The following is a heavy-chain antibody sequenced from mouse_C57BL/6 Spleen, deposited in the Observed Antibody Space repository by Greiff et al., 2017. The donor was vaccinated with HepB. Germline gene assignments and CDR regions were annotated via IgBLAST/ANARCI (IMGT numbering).Heavy chain of an antibody. Sequence: VQLVESGAELARPGASVKMSCKASGYTFTSYTMHWVKQRPGQGLEWIGYINPSSGYTKYNQKFKDKATLTADKSSSTAYMQLSSLTSEDSAVYYCARSPLYYGSSYAMDYWGQGTSVTVSS. CDR2: INPSSGYT. J-gene: IGHJ4*01. V-gene: IGHV1-4*01. CDR1: GYTFTSYT. CDR3: ARSPLYYGSSYAMDY. D-gene: IGHD1-1*01.